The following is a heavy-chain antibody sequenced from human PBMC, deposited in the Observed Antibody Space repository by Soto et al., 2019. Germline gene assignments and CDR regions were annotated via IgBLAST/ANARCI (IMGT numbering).Heavy chain of an antibody. Sequence: QVHLVESGGGVVQPGRSLRLSCAASGFTFDIYSMHWVRQAPGKGLEWVAVLSYDVRNKFYADSVKGRFTISRDNSKNTLYLEMNSLRVEDTAVYYCARERVTGYYNVIGYWGQGT. V-gene: IGHV3-30*04. CDR3: ARERVTGYYNVIGY. CDR1: GFTFDIYS. CDR2: LSYDVRNK. D-gene: IGHD3-9*01. J-gene: IGHJ4*02.